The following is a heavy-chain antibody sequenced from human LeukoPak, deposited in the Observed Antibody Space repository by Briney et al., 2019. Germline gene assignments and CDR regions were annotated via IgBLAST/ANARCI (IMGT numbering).Heavy chain of an antibody. J-gene: IGHJ5*02. D-gene: IGHD6-19*01. CDR3: ARGREAVAGNNWFDP. CDR1: GYTFTSYD. Sequence: GASVKVSCKASGYTFTSYDINWVRQATGQGLEWMGWMNPNSGNTGYAQKFQGRVTMTRNTSISTAYMELSSLRSEDTAVYYCARGREAVAGNNWFDPWGQGTLVTVSS. V-gene: IGHV1-8*01. CDR2: MNPNSGNT.